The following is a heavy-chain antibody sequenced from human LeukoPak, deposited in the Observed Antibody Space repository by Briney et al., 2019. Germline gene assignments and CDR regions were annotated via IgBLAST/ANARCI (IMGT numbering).Heavy chain of an antibody. D-gene: IGHD6-19*01. CDR1: GFTVSSNY. J-gene: IGHJ3*02. CDR3: AKVVSFLYSSGWYGGHDAFDI. V-gene: IGHV3-48*01. Sequence: GGSLRLSCAASGFTVSSNYMSWVRQAPGKGLEWVSYISSSSSTIYYADSVKGRFTISRDNAKNSLYLQMNSLRAEDTAVYYCAKVVSFLYSSGWYGGHDAFDIWGQGTMVTVSS. CDR2: ISSSSSTI.